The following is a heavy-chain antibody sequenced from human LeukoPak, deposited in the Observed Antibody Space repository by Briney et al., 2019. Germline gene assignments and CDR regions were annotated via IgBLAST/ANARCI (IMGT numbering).Heavy chain of an antibody. D-gene: IGHD3-10*01. Sequence: PSETLSLTCAVYGGSFSGYYWSWIRQPPGKGLEWIGEINHSGSTNYNPSLKSRVTISVDTSKNQFSLKLSSVTAADTAVYYCARGRIYYGSGSYAGWFDPWGQGTLVTVSS. CDR3: ARGRIYYGSGSYAGWFDP. CDR1: GGSFSGYY. J-gene: IGHJ5*02. V-gene: IGHV4-34*01. CDR2: INHSGST.